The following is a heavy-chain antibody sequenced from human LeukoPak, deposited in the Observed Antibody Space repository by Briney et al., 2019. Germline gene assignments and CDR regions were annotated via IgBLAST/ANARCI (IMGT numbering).Heavy chain of an antibody. V-gene: IGHV3-23*01. CDR2: ISGSGGST. Sequence: GGSLRLSCAASGFPFSSYAMSWVREAPGKGLEWVSDISGSGGSTYYADSVKGRFTISRDNAKNTLYLQMNSLRAEDTAVYYCARAPRLVPFLEWSFDYWGQGTLVTVSS. CDR1: GFPFSSYA. D-gene: IGHD3-3*02. J-gene: IGHJ4*02. CDR3: ARAPRLVPFLEWSFDY.